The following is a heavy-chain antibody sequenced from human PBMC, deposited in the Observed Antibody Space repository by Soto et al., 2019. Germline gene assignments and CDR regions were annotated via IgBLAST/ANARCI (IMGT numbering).Heavy chain of an antibody. Sequence: ASVKVSCKASGYTFTSYGISWVRQAPGQGLEWMGWISAYNGNTNYAQKLQGRVTMTTDTSTSTAYMELRSLRSDDTAVYYCAISPENIARNYGMDVWGQGTTVTVSS. J-gene: IGHJ6*02. V-gene: IGHV1-18*01. CDR1: GYTFTSYG. CDR3: AISPENIARNYGMDV. D-gene: IGHD6-13*01. CDR2: ISAYNGNT.